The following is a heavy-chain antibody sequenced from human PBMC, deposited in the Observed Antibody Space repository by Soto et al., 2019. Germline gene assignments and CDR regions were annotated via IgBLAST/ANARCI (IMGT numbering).Heavy chain of an antibody. CDR3: ARGKDGYNLYFDY. CDR1: GGSFSGYY. J-gene: IGHJ4*02. CDR2: INHSGST. Sequence: QVQLQQWGAGLLKPSETLSLTCAVYGGSFSGYYWSWIRQPPGKGLEWIGEINHSGSTNYNPSLNSRVTISVDTSKTQFSLKLGSVTAADTAVYYCARGKDGYNLYFDYWGQGTLVTVSS. V-gene: IGHV4-34*01. D-gene: IGHD5-12*01.